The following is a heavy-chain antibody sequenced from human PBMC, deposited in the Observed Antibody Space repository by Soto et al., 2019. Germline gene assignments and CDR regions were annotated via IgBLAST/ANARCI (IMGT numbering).Heavy chain of an antibody. CDR2: IYYSGST. V-gene: IGHV4-31*03. CDR3: ARCPAAIYGNWFDP. J-gene: IGHJ5*02. D-gene: IGHD2-2*02. Sequence: QVQLQESGPGLVKPSQTLSLTCTVSGGSISSGGYYWSWIRQHPGKGLEWIGYIYYSGSTYYNPSLESRVTISVDTSKNQFSLKLSSVTAADTAVYYCARCPAAIYGNWFDPWGQGTLVTVSS. CDR1: GGSISSGGYY.